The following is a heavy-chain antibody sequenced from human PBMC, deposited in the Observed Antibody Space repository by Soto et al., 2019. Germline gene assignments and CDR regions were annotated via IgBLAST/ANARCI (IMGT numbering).Heavy chain of an antibody. CDR1: GAHILSSSYY. CDR3: VSANVVIPAVWQYYAMDV. D-gene: IGHD3-16*01. J-gene: IGHJ6*02. Sequence: QVQLQESGPGLVKPSETLSLSCSVSGAHILSSSYYWGWVRQPPRKGLEWIGDIYFSGSTFYNASLKSRVSISVDKSKSQFSLGLSAVTAADTAVYHCVSANVVIPAVWQYYAMDVWGQGTAVTVSS. CDR2: IYFSGST. V-gene: IGHV4-39*01.